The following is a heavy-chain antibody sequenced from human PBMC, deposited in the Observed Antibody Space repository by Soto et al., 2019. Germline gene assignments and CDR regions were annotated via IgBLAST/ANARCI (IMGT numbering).Heavy chain of an antibody. J-gene: IGHJ6*02. CDR1: GFTFSSYE. D-gene: IGHD2-8*01. CDR3: ARILRYCANGVCYPAGYYYGMDV. V-gene: IGHV3-48*03. Sequence: GGSLRLSCAASGFTFSSYEMNWVRQAPGKGLEWVSYISSSGSTIYYADSVKGRFTISRDNAKNSLYLQMNSLRAEDTAVYYCARILRYCANGVCYPAGYYYGMDVWGQGTTVTVSS. CDR2: ISSSGSTI.